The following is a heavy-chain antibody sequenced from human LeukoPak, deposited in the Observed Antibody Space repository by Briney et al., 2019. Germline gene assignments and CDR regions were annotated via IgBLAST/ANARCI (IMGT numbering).Heavy chain of an antibody. CDR2: ITAGGGST. V-gene: IGHV3-23*01. D-gene: IGHD2-2*01. CDR3: VKGRYCGGTSCSYFDC. Sequence: GGSLRLSCVASGSIFSTYGMSWVRRAPGKGLEWVSTITAGGGSTYYADSVKGRFTISRDNSKNTLYLQMNSLRAEDTAIYYCVKGRYCGGTSCSYFDCWGQGTLVTFSS. J-gene: IGHJ4*02. CDR1: GSIFSTYG.